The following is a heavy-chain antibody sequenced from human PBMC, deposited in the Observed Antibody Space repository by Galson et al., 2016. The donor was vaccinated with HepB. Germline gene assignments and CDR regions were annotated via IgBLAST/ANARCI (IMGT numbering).Heavy chain of an antibody. CDR1: GDSVSGNTAT. V-gene: IGHV6-1*01. CDR3: ARDLTMVTTGWFDP. J-gene: IGHJ5*02. Sequence: CAISGDSVSGNTATWNWIRQSPSRGLEWLGRTAYRSQWLYVYAPSLKGRITIKPDTSTNQFSLKLYSVTAADTAVYYCARDLTMVTTGWFDPWGQGTLVTVAS. D-gene: IGHD5-18*01. CDR2: TAYRSQWLY.